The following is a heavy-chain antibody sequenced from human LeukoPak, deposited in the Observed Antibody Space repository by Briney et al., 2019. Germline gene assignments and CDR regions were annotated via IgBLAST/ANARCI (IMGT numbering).Heavy chain of an antibody. Sequence: SETLSLTCTVSGGSVSSYYWSWIRQPPGKGLEWIGYIYYSWSTNYNPSLKSRVTISVDTSKNQFSLKLSSVTAADTAVYYCARSRISGDDAFDIWGQGTMVTVSS. CDR2: IYYSWST. CDR3: ARSRISGDDAFDI. D-gene: IGHD2-15*01. CDR1: GGSVSSYY. V-gene: IGHV4-59*02. J-gene: IGHJ3*02.